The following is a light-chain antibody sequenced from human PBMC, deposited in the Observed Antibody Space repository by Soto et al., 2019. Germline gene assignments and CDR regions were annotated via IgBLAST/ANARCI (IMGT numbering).Light chain of an antibody. CDR2: EVS. V-gene: IGKV2D-29*02. CDR1: QSLLHITGETF. Sequence: DVVMTQTPLSLSVAPGQPASISCKSSQSLLHITGETFLFWYLQKPGQSPQLLIYEVSTRVSGVPDRFSGSGSGTDFTLEISRVETDDVGIYYCMQSTHWPYTFGQGTKLEIK. CDR3: MQSTHWPYT. J-gene: IGKJ2*01.